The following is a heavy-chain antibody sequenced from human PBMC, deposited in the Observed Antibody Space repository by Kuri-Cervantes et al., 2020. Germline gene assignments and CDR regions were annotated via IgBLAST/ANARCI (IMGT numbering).Heavy chain of an antibody. D-gene: IGHD3-3*01. CDR2: IYYSGST. CDR1: GGSISGYY. J-gene: IGHJ4*02. V-gene: IGHV4-59*08. Sequence: GSLRLSCTVSGGSISGYYWSWIRQPPGKGLECIGYIYYSGSTYYNPSLKSRVTISVDTSKNQFSLKLSSVTAADTAVYYCARGATIFGVVPDYWGQGTLVTVSS. CDR3: ARGATIFGVVPDY.